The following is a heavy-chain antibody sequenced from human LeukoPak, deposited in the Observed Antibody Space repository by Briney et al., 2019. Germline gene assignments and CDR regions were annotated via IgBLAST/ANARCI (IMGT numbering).Heavy chain of an antibody. CDR3: ARGLRYFDWLLYRHGHCYLDY. D-gene: IGHD3-9*01. CDR1: GGSISSGDYY. Sequence: SQTLSLTCTVSGGSISSGDYYWSWIRQPPGKGLEWIGYIYYSGSTYYNPSLKSRVTISVDTSKNQFSLKLSSVTAADTAVYYCARGLRYFDWLLYRHGHCYLDYWGQGTLVTVSS. V-gene: IGHV4-30-4*01. J-gene: IGHJ4*02. CDR2: IYYSGST.